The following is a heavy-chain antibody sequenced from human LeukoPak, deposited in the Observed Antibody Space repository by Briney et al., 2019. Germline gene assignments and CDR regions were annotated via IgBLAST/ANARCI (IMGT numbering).Heavy chain of an antibody. Sequence: PGRSLRLSCAASGFTFSSYSMNWVRQAPGKGLEWVSSISSSSSYIYYADSVKGRFTISRDNAKNSLYLQMNSLRAEDTAVYYCARGGIAVAGVSFDYWGQGTLVTVSS. J-gene: IGHJ4*02. V-gene: IGHV3-21*01. D-gene: IGHD6-19*01. CDR2: ISSSSSYI. CDR3: ARGGIAVAGVSFDY. CDR1: GFTFSSYS.